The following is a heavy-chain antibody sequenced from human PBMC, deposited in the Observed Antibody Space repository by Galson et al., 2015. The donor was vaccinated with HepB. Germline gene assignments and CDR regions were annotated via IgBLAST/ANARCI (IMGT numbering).Heavy chain of an antibody. CDR1: GFTFSNAW. D-gene: IGHD3-16*01. Sequence: SLRLSCAASGFTFSNAWMSWVRPAPGKGLEWVGRIKSKTDGGTTDYAAPVKGRFTISRDDSKNTLYLQMNSLKTEDTAVYYCSRRRAGWFGLDPWGQGTLVTVSS. CDR3: SRRRAGWFGLDP. CDR2: IKSKTDGGTT. J-gene: IGHJ5*02. V-gene: IGHV3-15*01.